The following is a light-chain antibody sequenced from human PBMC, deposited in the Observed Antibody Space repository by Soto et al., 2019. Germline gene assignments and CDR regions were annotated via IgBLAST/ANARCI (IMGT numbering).Light chain of an antibody. CDR1: QDISSY. CDR3: QQYGYLPLT. V-gene: IGKV1-33*01. J-gene: IGKJ4*01. CDR2: DAA. Sequence: DIQMTQSPSSLSASVGDRVTITCQASQDISSYLNWYQQKPGKAPKLLIYDAANLEAGVPSRFSGSGSGTDFTFTINSLRPEDIAAYYCQQYGYLPLTFGGGTKVDI.